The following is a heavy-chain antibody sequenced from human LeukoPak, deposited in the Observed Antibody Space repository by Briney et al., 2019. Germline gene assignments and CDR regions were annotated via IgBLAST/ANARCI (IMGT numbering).Heavy chain of an antibody. CDR2: IYARGPT. V-gene: IGHV4-4*09. CDR3: ARHDAAIAARPFDN. D-gene: IGHD6-6*01. CDR1: GDSLRTYH. Sequence: PSETLSLTCTVSGDSLRTYHWSWIRRPPGTGLEWISHIYARGPTNYTPSLKRRITISVDTSKNQFSLKLSSVTAADTAVYYCARHDAAIAARPFDNWGQGSLVTVSS. J-gene: IGHJ4*02.